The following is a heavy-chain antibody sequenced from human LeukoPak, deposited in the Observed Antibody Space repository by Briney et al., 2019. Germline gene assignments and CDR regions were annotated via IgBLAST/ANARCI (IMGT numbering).Heavy chain of an antibody. Sequence: GGSLRPSCAASGFIFSNYAMTWVRQAPGKGLEWVSTISDNSGYTYYADSVKGRFTISRDNSKNTLYLQMHSLRPEDTAVYYCLSWGGSGSYGDYWGQGILVTVSS. V-gene: IGHV3-23*01. CDR2: ISDNSGYT. D-gene: IGHD3-10*01. J-gene: IGHJ4*02. CDR1: GFIFSNYA. CDR3: LSWGGSGSYGDY.